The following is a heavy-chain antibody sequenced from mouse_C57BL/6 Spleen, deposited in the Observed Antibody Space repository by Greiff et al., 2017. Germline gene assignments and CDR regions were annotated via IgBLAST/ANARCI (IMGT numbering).Heavy chain of an antibody. J-gene: IGHJ1*03. D-gene: IGHD1-1*01. Sequence: EVQLQQSGAELVRPGASVKLSCTASGFNIKDYYMHWVKQRPEQGLEWIGRIDPEDGDTEYAPKFQGKATMTADTSSNTAYLQLSSLTSEDTAVYYCTTSPVVATGYFDVWGTGTTVTVSS. CDR3: TTSPVVATGYFDV. CDR1: GFNIKDYY. CDR2: IDPEDGDT. V-gene: IGHV14-1*01.